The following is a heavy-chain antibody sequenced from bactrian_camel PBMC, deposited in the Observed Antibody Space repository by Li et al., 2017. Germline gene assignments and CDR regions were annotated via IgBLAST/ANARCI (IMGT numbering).Heavy chain of an antibody. CDR1: NSLPNNYC. Sequence: HVQLVESGGGSVQTGGSLRLSCLASNSLPNNYCMGWFRQAPGEEHEGVAALSLDGSAIYADFVKGRFTISQDSADNTLYLQMNSLKPEDTAMFYCAGMNFCYEYNRETMAAPDEYNCWGQGTQVTVS. J-gene: IGHJ4*01. CDR2: LSLDGSA. CDR3: AGMNFCYEYNRETMAAPDEYNC. D-gene: IGHD4*01. V-gene: IGHV3S53*01.